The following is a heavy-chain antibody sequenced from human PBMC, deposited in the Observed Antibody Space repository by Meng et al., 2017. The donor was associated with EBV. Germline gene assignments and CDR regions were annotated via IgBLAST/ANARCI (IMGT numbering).Heavy chain of an antibody. CDR3: VRDLWLRIGECV. J-gene: IGHJ4*02. Sequence: LVRLGAEVQEPGSPVKCFCKGSGDNYNNVGSRWVRHAPGQGLEWMVDITTVFGIANYAESFQGRVTISADTSTRTAYMDLSSLRSDDTAVYDCVRDLWLRIGECVWGQGTLVTVSS. V-gene: IGHV1-69*17. D-gene: IGHD5-12*01. CDR2: ITTVFGIA. CDR1: GDNYNNVG.